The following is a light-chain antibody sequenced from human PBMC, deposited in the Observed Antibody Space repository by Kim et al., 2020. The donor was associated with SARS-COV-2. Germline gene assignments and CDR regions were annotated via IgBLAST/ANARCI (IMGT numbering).Light chain of an antibody. CDR2: QDT. Sequence: SYELTQAPSVSVSPGQRASITCSGDILGDKYASWYQHKPGQSPVLLIYQDTKRPSGIPERFSGSSSGSTATLTISGTHAMDEADYYCQAWDSTTVIFGGGTKVTVL. J-gene: IGLJ2*01. CDR1: ILGDKY. CDR3: QAWDSTTVI. V-gene: IGLV3-1*01.